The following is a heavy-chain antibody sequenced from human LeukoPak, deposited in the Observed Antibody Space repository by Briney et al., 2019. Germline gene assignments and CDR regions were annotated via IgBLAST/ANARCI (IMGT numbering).Heavy chain of an antibody. CDR2: IYYSGST. CDR3: ARFTAMGYCFDY. CDR1: GGSISSYY. V-gene: IGHV4-59*01. Sequence: SETLSLTCTVSGGSISSYYWSWIRQPPGKGLEWIGYIYYSGSTNYNPSLKSRVTISVDTSKNQFSLKLSSVTAADTAVYYCARFTAMGYCFDYWGQGTLVTVSS. D-gene: IGHD5-18*01. J-gene: IGHJ4*02.